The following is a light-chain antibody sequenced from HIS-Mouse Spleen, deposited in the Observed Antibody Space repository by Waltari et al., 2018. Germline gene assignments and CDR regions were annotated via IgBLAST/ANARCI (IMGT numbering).Light chain of an antibody. Sequence: QSVLTQPPSASGTPGQRVTISCSGSSPNIGSNHVYWYQQPPGTGPKLLIYRNNQRPSRVPDRFSGSKCCTSASLSISGIRSEDEADYYCAAWDDSLSGPVFGGGTKLTVL. V-gene: IGLV1-47*01. CDR3: AAWDDSLSGPV. J-gene: IGLJ3*02. CDR1: SPNIGSNH. CDR2: RNN.